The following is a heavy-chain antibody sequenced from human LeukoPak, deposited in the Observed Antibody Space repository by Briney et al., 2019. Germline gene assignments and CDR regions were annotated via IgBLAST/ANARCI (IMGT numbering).Heavy chain of an antibody. D-gene: IGHD1-26*01. CDR3: ARPVSVGATDY. CDR1: GYTFTSYD. J-gene: IGHJ4*02. V-gene: IGHV1-8*01. Sequence: GASVKVSCKASGYTFTSYDINWVRQATGQGLEWMGWMNPNSGNTGYAQKYHGRVTMTRNASISTAYMELSSLRSDDTAVYYCARPVSVGATDYWGQGTLVSVSS. CDR2: MNPNSGNT.